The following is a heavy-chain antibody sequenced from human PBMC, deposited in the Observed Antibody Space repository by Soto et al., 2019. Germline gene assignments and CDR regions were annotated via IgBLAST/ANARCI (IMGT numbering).Heavy chain of an antibody. D-gene: IGHD2-15*01. CDR1: GYTFTSYG. Sequence: QVQLVQSGAEVKKPGASVKVSCKASGYTFTSYGISWVRQAHGQGLEWMGWIRAYNGKTNYEQKLQGRVTMTTATSTSTAYRELRSLRSDDTAVYVCARDENASATIDYCGQGTLVTVSS. CDR2: IRAYNGKT. V-gene: IGHV1-18*01. CDR3: ARDENASATIDY. J-gene: IGHJ4*02.